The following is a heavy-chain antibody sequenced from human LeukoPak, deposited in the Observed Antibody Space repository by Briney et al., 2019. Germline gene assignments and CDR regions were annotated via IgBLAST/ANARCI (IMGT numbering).Heavy chain of an antibody. D-gene: IGHD4-17*01. Sequence: PSETLTLTCAVSGYSISSGYYWGWIRQPPGKGLEWIGSIYHSGTTYYNPSLRSRVTISLDTPKNQISLKLTSVTAADTAVYYCARESGGDYGDYWGQGTLVTVSP. CDR1: GYSISSGYY. V-gene: IGHV4-38-2*02. J-gene: IGHJ4*02. CDR3: ARESGGDYGDY. CDR2: IYHSGTT.